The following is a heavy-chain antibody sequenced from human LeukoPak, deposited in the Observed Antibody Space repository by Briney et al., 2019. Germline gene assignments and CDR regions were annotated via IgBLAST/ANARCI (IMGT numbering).Heavy chain of an antibody. J-gene: IGHJ4*02. CDR3: ARVHRRGFGEIFIDY. D-gene: IGHD3-10*01. CDR1: GGFISSYY. V-gene: IGHV4-4*07. CDR2: IYTSGST. Sequence: PSETLSLTCTVSGGFISSYYWSWIRQPAGKGLEWIGRIYTSGSTNYNPSLKSRVTMSVDTSNNQFSLKLTSVTAADTAIYYCARVHRRGFGEIFIDYWGQGTLVTVSS.